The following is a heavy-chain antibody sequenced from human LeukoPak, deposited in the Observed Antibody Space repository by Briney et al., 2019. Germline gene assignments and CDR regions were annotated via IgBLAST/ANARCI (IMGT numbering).Heavy chain of an antibody. J-gene: IGHJ4*02. D-gene: IGHD5-18*01. CDR2: TSGSGGNT. V-gene: IGHV3-23*01. CDR1: GFTFSSFA. CDR3: AKQRASYGYVFDY. Sequence: QAGGSLRLSCAASGFTFSSFAMSWVRQAPGKGLEWVSSTSGSGGNTYYAHSVKGRFTISRDNFKNTLFLQMNSLRAEDTATYYCAKQRASYGYVFDYWGQGTLVTVSS.